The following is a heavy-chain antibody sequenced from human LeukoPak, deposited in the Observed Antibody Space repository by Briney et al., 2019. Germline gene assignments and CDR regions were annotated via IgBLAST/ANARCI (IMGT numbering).Heavy chain of an antibody. V-gene: IGHV4-61*01. J-gene: IGHJ6*02. Sequence: PSETLSLTCTVSGGSVSSGSYYWSWIRQPPGKGLEWIGYIYYSGSTNYNPSLKSRVTISVDKSKNQFSLKLSSVTAADTAVYYCARESLSPPYYYYGMDVWGQGTTVTVSS. CDR3: ARESLSPPYYYYGMDV. CDR1: GGSVSSGSYY. CDR2: IYYSGST.